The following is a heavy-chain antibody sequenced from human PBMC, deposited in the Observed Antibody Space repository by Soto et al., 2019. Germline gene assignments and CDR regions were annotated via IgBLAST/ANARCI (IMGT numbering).Heavy chain of an antibody. Sequence: GESLKISCKGSGYSFFGYWIGWVRQMPGKGLEWMGIIYPDDSDTRYSPPFQGRFTISRDNSKKTLYLQMNSLRAEDTAVYYCAKGKATSGWILDYWGQGTLVTVSS. CDR3: AKGKATSGWILDY. CDR2: IYPDDSDT. CDR1: GYSFFGYW. D-gene: IGHD6-19*01. J-gene: IGHJ4*02. V-gene: IGHV5-51*01.